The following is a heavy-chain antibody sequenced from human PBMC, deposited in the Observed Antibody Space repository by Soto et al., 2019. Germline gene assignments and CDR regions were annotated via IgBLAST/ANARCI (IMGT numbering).Heavy chain of an antibody. CDR3: AKDLRYCSGGSCYLGDFDY. Sequence: GGSLRLSCAASGFTFSSYAMSWVRQAPGKGLEWVSAISGSGGSTYYADSVKGRFTFSRDNSKNTLYLQMNSLRAEDTAVYYCAKDLRYCSGGSCYLGDFDYWGQGTLVTVSS. D-gene: IGHD2-15*01. CDR1: GFTFSSYA. V-gene: IGHV3-23*01. CDR2: ISGSGGST. J-gene: IGHJ4*02.